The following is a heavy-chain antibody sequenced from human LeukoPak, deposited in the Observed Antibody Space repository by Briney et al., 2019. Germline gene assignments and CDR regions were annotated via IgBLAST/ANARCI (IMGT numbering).Heavy chain of an antibody. D-gene: IGHD6-13*01. CDR1: GFTFSSYA. V-gene: IGHV3-23*01. Sequence: GGSLRLSCAASGFTFSSYAMNWVRQAPGKGLEWVSGTGSTGVSTFYADSVKGRFTISRDNSKNTLYLQMNSLRAEDTALYYCARESPVAATGRSWFDSWGQGTLVTVSS. J-gene: IGHJ5*01. CDR3: ARESPVAATGRSWFDS. CDR2: TGSTGVST.